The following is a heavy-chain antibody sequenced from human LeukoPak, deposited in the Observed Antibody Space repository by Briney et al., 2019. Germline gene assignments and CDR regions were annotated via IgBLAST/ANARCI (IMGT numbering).Heavy chain of an antibody. CDR2: ISSSSSYI. D-gene: IGHD4-17*01. V-gene: IGHV3-21*05. CDR3: ARGHDYYGDPGWFDP. CDR1: GFTVSTNY. J-gene: IGHJ5*02. Sequence: PGGSLRLSCAASGFTVSTNYMSWVRQAPGKGLEWVSYISSSSSYIYYADSVKGRFTISRDNAKNSLYLQMNSLRAEDTAVYYCARGHDYYGDPGWFDPWGQGTLVTVSS.